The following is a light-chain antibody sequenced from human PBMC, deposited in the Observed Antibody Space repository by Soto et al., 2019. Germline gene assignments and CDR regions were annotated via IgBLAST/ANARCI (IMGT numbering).Light chain of an antibody. CDR3: QQRSNCPIFT. CDR2: DAA. CDR1: QSVSAF. Sequence: EIVLTQSPGTLSLFPGERATLSCRASQSVSAFLAWYQQKPGQAPRLLIYDAAKRAPGIPARFSGSGSGTDFTLTISSLEPEDSAVYYCQQRSNCPIFTFGPGTKV. V-gene: IGKV3-11*01. J-gene: IGKJ3*01.